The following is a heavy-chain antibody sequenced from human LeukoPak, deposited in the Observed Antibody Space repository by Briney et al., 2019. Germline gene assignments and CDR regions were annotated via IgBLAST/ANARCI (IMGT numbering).Heavy chain of an antibody. J-gene: IGHJ2*01. D-gene: IGHD1-26*01. CDR3: ARDGPKSSELLDSYFDL. V-gene: IGHV4-30-4*08. CDR2: IYYSGST. Sequence: PSETLSLTCTVSGGSISSGDYYWSWIRQPPGKGLEWIGSIYYSGSTYYNPSLKSRVTISVDASKYQFFLKLSSVTAADTAVYYCARDGPKSSELLDSYFDLWGRGTLVTVSS. CDR1: GGSISSGDYY.